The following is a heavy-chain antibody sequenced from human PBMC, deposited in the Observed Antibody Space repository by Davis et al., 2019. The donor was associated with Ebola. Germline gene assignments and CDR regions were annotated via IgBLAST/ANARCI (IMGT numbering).Heavy chain of an antibody. CDR1: GGSFSGYY. V-gene: IGHV4-34*01. J-gene: IGHJ6*04. CDR2: VYHSGNT. CDR3: AKTELRGA. D-gene: IGHD3-10*01. Sequence: SETLSLTCAVYGGSFSGYYWGWIRQPPGKGLEWIGTVYHSGNTYYYTSLKSRVTISVDTSKNQFSLKLSSVTAADTAVYYCAKTELRGAWGKGTTVTVSS.